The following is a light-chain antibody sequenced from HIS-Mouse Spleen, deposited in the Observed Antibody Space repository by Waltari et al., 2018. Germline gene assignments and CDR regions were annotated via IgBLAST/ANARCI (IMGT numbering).Light chain of an antibody. CDR3: CSHAGSSTVV. CDR2: EGS. CDR1: SSDVGSYNL. Sequence: QSALTQPASVSGSPGQSTTISCTGTSSDVGSYNLVSWYQQHPGKAPKLMIYEGSKRPSGVSNRFSGSQAGNTASLTTSGLQAEDEADYYCCSHAGSSTVVFGGGTKLTGL. V-gene: IGLV2-23*01. J-gene: IGLJ2*01.